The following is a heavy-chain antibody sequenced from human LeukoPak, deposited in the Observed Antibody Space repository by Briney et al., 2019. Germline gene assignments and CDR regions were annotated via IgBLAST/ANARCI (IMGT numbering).Heavy chain of an antibody. Sequence: QTGGSLRLSCAASGFTFSSYAMNWVRQAPGKGLEWVSIISGSDGSTYYADSVKGRFTISRDNSKNTLFLQMNSLRAEDTAVYYCAKDRSLDGGNSNGYFDSWGQGTLVTVSS. CDR2: ISGSDGST. J-gene: IGHJ4*02. CDR1: GFTFSSYA. D-gene: IGHD4-23*01. CDR3: AKDRSLDGGNSNGYFDS. V-gene: IGHV3-23*01.